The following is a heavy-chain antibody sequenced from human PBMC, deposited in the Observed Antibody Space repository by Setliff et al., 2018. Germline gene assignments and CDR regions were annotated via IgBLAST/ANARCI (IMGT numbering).Heavy chain of an antibody. CDR3: ARARPATIAGVVPGVADFGIDV. V-gene: IGHV4-61*05. CDR2: IQSTGNT. Sequence: PSETLSLTCTVSGGSISRSSYYWGWVRQSPGKGLEWIGLIQSTGNTNYNPSLQSRVTISLEMSKNQFSLTLSSVTAADTAVYYCARARPATIAGVVPGVADFGIDVWGQGTTVTVSS. J-gene: IGHJ6*02. CDR1: GGSISRSSYY. D-gene: IGHD2-2*01.